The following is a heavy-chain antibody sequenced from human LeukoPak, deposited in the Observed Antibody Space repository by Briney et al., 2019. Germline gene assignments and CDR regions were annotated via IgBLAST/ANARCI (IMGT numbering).Heavy chain of an antibody. CDR2: IYYSGST. CDR3: ARDLGEFRDAFDI. Sequence: SETLSLTCTVSGGSISSGGYYWSWIRQHPGKGLEWIGYIYYSGSTYYNPSLKSRVTISVDTSKNQFSLKLSSVTAEDTAVYYWARDLGEFRDAFDIWAKGQWSPSLQ. D-gene: IGHD3-10*01. J-gene: IGHJ3*02. V-gene: IGHV4-31*03. CDR1: GGSISSGGYY.